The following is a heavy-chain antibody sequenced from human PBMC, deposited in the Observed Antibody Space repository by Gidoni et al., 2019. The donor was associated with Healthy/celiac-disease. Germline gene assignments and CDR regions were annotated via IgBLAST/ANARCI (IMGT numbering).Heavy chain of an antibody. CDR3: ARDGGYCSGGSCYPGWFDP. CDR1: GYTFTSYA. D-gene: IGHD2-15*01. J-gene: IGHJ5*02. Sequence: QVQLMQSGAEGKKPGASVQVSCTASGYTFTSYAMHWGRQAPGQSLEWMGWINAGKRNTKYSQKFQGRVTITRDTSASTAYMELSSLRSEDTAVYYCARDGGYCSGGSCYPGWFDPWGQGTLVTVSS. CDR2: INAGKRNT. V-gene: IGHV1-3*01.